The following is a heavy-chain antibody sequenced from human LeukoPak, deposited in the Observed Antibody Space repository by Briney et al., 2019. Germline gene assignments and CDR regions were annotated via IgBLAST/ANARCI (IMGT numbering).Heavy chain of an antibody. CDR2: IWYDGSNK. D-gene: IGHD5-18*01. CDR1: GFTFSSYG. Sequence: GRSLRLSCAASGFTFSSYGMHWVRQAPGKGLEWVAVIWYDGSNKYYADSVKGRFTISRDNSKNTLYLQMNSLRAEDTAVYYCAKSGDAAMVHFDYWGQGTLVTVSS. V-gene: IGHV3-33*06. CDR3: AKSGDAAMVHFDY. J-gene: IGHJ4*02.